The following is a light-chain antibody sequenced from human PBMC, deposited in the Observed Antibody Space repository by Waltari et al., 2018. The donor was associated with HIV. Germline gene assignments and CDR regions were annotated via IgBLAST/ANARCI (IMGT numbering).Light chain of an antibody. CDR1: SSNIGNDN. V-gene: IGLV1-47*01. J-gene: IGLJ1*01. Sequence: QSVLTQPPSASGTPGQRVTISCSGSSSNIGNDNVYWYQQLPGTAPKLLIYKNYQRPSGVPDGFSGSKSGTSASLAISGLRSEDEADYYCTGWDASLNEYFFGSGTKVTVL. CDR2: KNY. CDR3: TGWDASLNEYF.